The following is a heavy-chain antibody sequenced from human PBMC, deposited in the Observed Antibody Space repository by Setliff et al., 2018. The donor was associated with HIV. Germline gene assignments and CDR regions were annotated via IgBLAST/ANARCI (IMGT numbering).Heavy chain of an antibody. D-gene: IGHD4-4*01. V-gene: IGHV4-61*02. CDR3: ARDGETTVMGDAFDI. Sequence: PSETLSLTCTVSGASISSGGYYWSWIRQPAGKGLEWIGRIYTSGSTKNNPSLKSRVTISVDTSKNQFSLRLSSVTAADTAVYYCARDGETTVMGDAFDIWGQGTMVTVS. J-gene: IGHJ3*02. CDR2: IYTSGST. CDR1: GASISSGGYY.